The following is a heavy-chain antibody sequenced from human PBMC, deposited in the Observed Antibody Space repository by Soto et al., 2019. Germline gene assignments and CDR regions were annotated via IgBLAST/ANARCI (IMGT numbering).Heavy chain of an antibody. Sequence: QVPLVQSGAEVKKPGASVQVSCKASGYTFTSYDINWVRQATGQGLEWMGWMNPNSGNTGYAQKFQGRVTMTRNTCRSTAYMELSSLRTEDTAVYYCASWDRRSSGWLYWGQGALVTVTS. V-gene: IGHV1-8*01. D-gene: IGHD6-19*01. J-gene: IGHJ4*02. CDR3: ASWDRRSSGWLY. CDR1: GYTFTSYD. CDR2: MNPNSGNT.